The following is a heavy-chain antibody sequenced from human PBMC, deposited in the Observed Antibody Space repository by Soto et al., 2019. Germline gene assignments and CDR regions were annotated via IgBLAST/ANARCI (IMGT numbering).Heavy chain of an antibody. Sequence: ASVKVSCKASGYTFTSYAMHWVRQAPGQRLEWMGWINAGNGNTKYSQKFQGRVTITRDTSASTAYMELSSLRSEDTAVYYCAAGDEQWLVRFDYWGQGNLVTVSS. CDR3: AAGDEQWLVRFDY. D-gene: IGHD6-19*01. V-gene: IGHV1-3*01. J-gene: IGHJ4*02. CDR1: GYTFTSYA. CDR2: INAGNGNT.